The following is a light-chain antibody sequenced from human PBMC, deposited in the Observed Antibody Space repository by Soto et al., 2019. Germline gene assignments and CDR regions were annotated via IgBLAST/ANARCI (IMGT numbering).Light chain of an antibody. CDR1: QGVSSSY. Sequence: EIVLTQSPGTLSLSPGERATLSCRASQGVSSSYLAWYQQIPGQAPRLLIHGTSNRATGIPDRFSGSGSGTDFTLTISRLEPEDFAVYYYQQYVSSPVTFGGGTKVEIK. CDR3: QQYVSSPVT. CDR2: GTS. V-gene: IGKV3-20*01. J-gene: IGKJ4*01.